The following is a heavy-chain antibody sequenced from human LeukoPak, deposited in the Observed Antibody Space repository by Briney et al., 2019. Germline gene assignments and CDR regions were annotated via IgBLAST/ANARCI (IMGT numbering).Heavy chain of an antibody. CDR2: INHSGST. V-gene: IGHV4-34*01. CDR1: GGSFSGYY. Sequence: PSETLSLTCAVYGGSFSGYYWSWIRQPPGKGLEWIGEINHSGSTNYNPSLKSRVTISVDTSKNQFSLKLSSVTAADAAVYYCARGGLLIVVVPAATSYFDYWGQGTLVTVSS. D-gene: IGHD2-2*01. J-gene: IGHJ4*02. CDR3: ARGGLLIVVVPAATSYFDY.